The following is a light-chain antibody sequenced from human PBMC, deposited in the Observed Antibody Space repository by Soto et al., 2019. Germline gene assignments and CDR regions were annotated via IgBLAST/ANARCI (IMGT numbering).Light chain of an antibody. J-gene: IGLJ1*01. CDR1: SSDVGNYNY. V-gene: IGLV2-14*01. Sequence: SVLTQPASVSGSPGQLITISCTGTSSDVGNYNYVSWYQQYPGRVPKLLIYMVSNRPSGVSNRFSGSKSGNTASLTISGLQAEDEADYFCTSPTPGSLYVFGTGTKVTVL. CDR3: TSPTPGSLYV. CDR2: MVS.